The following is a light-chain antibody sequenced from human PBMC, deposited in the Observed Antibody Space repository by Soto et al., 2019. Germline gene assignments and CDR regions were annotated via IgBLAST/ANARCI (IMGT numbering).Light chain of an antibody. CDR1: SSDVGGYNY. V-gene: IGLV2-8*01. Sequence: QSVLTQPPSASGSPGQSVTISCTGTSSDVGGYNYVSWYQQHPGRAPKLMIYEVSKRPSGVPDRFSGSKSGNTASLNVSGLQTEDEADYYCSSYAGSNNQVFGTGTKLTVL. J-gene: IGLJ1*01. CDR2: EVS. CDR3: SSYAGSNNQV.